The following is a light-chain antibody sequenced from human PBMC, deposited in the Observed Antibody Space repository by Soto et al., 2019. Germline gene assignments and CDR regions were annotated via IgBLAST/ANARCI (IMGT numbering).Light chain of an antibody. CDR3: SSYSSSSTRL. CDR1: SSDVGGYNY. J-gene: IGLJ1*01. Sequence: QSALTQPASVSGSPGQSITISCSGTSSDVGGYNYVSWYQQHPGKAPKLMIYDVSNRPSGVSNRFSGSKSGNTASLTISGLQAEDEADYYCSSYSSSSTRLFGTGTKLTVI. CDR2: DVS. V-gene: IGLV2-14*01.